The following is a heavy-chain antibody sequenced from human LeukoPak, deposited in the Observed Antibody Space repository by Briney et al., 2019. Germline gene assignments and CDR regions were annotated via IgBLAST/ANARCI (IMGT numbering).Heavy chain of an antibody. CDR2: IYHSGST. V-gene: IGHV4-38-2*02. CDR3: ARDLRGGSGYPRGFDP. Sequence: PSETLSLTCTVSGYSISSGYYWGWIRQPPGKGLEWIGSIYHSGSTYYNPSLKSRVTISVDTSKNQFSLKLSSVTAADTAVYYCARDLRGGSGYPRGFDPWGQGTLVTVSS. CDR1: GYSISSGYY. D-gene: IGHD3-22*01. J-gene: IGHJ5*02.